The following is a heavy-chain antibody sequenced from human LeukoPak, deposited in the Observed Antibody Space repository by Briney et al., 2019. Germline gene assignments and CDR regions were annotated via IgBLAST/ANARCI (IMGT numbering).Heavy chain of an antibody. D-gene: IGHD2-8*02. CDR2: IYSSGSI. CDR3: AKFTGGYNWFGP. J-gene: IGHJ5*02. Sequence: SETLSLTCTVSGGSITSGGNYWSWIRQHPGKGLEWIGYIYSSGSIYYNPSLKSRVTISLDTSENQFSLKLSSVTAADTAMYYCAKFTGGYNWFGPWGQGTQVTVSS. CDR1: GGSITSGGNY. V-gene: IGHV4-31*03.